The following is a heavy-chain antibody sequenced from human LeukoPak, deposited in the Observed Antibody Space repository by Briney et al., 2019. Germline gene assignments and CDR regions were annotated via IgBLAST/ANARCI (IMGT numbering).Heavy chain of an antibody. Sequence: PGGSLRLSCSASGFTFSSYGMHWVRQAPGKGLKFVSSITSDGGGTYYADSVKGRFSISRDNAENTLYLQMASLRAEDTALYYCAALDATDVDYWGQGTLVTVSS. CDR1: GFTFSSYG. CDR3: AALDATDVDY. J-gene: IGHJ4*02. CDR2: ITSDGGGT. D-gene: IGHD2-15*01. V-gene: IGHV3-64D*09.